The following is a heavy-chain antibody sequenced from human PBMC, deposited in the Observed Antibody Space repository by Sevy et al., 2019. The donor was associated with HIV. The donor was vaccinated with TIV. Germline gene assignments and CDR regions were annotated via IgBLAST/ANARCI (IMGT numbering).Heavy chain of an antibody. CDR3: ARARGMSYDSSSYHWGLDY. CDR1: GGSISSYY. V-gene: IGHV4-59*13. Sequence: SETLSLTCTVSGGSISSYYWSWIRQPPGKGLEWIGYIYYTGSTNNNPSLKRRVTISVDTSKNPFSLKLSSVTAADTAVYICARARGMSYDSSSYHWGLDYWGQGTLVTVSS. CDR2: IYYTGST. D-gene: IGHD3-22*01. J-gene: IGHJ4*02.